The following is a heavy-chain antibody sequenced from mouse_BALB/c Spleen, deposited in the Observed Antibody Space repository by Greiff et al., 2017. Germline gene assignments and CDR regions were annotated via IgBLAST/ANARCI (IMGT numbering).Heavy chain of an antibody. V-gene: IGHV3-2*02. Sequence: EVQGVESGPGLVKPSQSLSLTCTVTGYSITSDYAWNWIRQFPGNKLEWMGYISYSGSTSYNPSLKSRISITRDTSKNQFFLQLNSVTTEDTATYYCARANSFLDYWGQGTTLTVSS. CDR2: ISYSGST. D-gene: IGHD1-2*01. J-gene: IGHJ2*01. CDR3: ARANSFLDY. CDR1: GYSITSDYA.